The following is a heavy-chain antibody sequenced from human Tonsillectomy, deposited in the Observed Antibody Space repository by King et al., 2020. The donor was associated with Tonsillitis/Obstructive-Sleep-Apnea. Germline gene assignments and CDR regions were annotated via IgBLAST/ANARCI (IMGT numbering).Heavy chain of an antibody. V-gene: IGHV5-51*03. CDR1: RYSFTTYW. CDR2: IYPGDSDT. D-gene: IGHD6-13*01. Sequence: VQLVESGAEVKKPGESLKISCKGSRYSFTTYWIGWVRQMPGKGLEWMGIIYPGDSDTRYSPSFQGQDTISADKSISTAYLQWSSLKASDTAMYYCARLALTAAGPFDYWGQGTLVTVSS. J-gene: IGHJ4*02. CDR3: ARLALTAAGPFDY.